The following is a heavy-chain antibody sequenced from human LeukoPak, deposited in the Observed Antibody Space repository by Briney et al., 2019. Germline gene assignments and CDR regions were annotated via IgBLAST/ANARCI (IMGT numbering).Heavy chain of an antibody. J-gene: IGHJ4*02. Sequence: PSETLSLTCTVSGVSISSYYWSWIRQPPGKGLEGIGYIYYSGTTNYNPSLKSRVTILVDTSKNQFSLNLSSVTAADTAVYYCARRGIAAAGYDYWGQGTLVTVSS. V-gene: IGHV4-59*08. CDR1: GVSISSYY. CDR3: ARRGIAAAGYDY. CDR2: IYYSGTT. D-gene: IGHD6-13*01.